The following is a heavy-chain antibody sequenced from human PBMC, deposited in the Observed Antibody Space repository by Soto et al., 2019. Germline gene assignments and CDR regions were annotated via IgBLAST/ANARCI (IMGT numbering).Heavy chain of an antibody. CDR2: ISNDGRDK. V-gene: IGHV3-30*18. Sequence: QVQLVESGGGVVQPGRSLRLSCAASGFTFNNYGMHWVRQAPGKGLEWVAAISNDGRDKYYGDSVKGRLTISRDNSKNKVYLQMNSLRADDTAVYYCAKDQGIAASHGIDWGQGTMVTVSS. D-gene: IGHD6-13*01. CDR1: GFTFNNYG. J-gene: IGHJ3*01. CDR3: AKDQGIAASHGID.